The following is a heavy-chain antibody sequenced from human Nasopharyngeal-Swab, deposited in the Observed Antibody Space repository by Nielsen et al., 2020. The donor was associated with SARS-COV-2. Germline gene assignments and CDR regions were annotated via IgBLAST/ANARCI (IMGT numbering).Heavy chain of an antibody. CDR3: VRGSYGHYDS. V-gene: IGHV3-21*06. CDR2: ISPTSDYI. D-gene: IGHD4-17*01. J-gene: IGHJ5*01. Sequence: GGSLRLSCAASGFTFSSYTMNWVRQAPGKGLAWVSSISPTSDYIYYAESVKGRFTISRDNAKNSLFLQMTSLRAEETAIYYCVRGSYGHYDSWGQGALITVSS. CDR1: GFTFSSYT.